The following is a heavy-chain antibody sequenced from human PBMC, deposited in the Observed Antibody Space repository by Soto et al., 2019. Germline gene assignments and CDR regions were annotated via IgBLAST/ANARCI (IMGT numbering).Heavy chain of an antibody. CDR1: GGTFSSYA. CDR2: IIPIFGTA. V-gene: IGHV1-69*13. D-gene: IGHD1-7*01. J-gene: IGHJ6*02. CDR3: ARDLTGPTQSMDL. Sequence: SVKVSCKASGGTFSSYAISWVRQAPGQGLEWMGWIIPIFGTANYAQKFQGRVTITADESTSTAYMELSKLRSENTAVYYCARDLTGPTQSMDLWGQGSTVTFAS.